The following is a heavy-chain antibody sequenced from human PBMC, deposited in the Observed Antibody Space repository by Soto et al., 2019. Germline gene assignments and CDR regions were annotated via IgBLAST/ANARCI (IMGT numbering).Heavy chain of an antibody. V-gene: IGHV3-48*01. Sequence: GGSLRLACAASGFTFSRYSMNWVLQAPGKGLEWVSYISSSSSTIYYADSVKGRFTISRDNAKNSLYLQMNSLRAEDTAVYYCARRSTTVTKYYYYYYLDVWGQGTTVTVSS. CDR2: ISSSSSTI. D-gene: IGHD4-17*01. CDR3: ARRSTTVTKYYYYYYLDV. CDR1: GFTFSRYS. J-gene: IGHJ6*03.